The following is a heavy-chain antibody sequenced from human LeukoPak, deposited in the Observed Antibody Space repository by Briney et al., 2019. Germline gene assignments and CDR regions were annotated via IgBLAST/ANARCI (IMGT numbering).Heavy chain of an antibody. CDR2: INHSGST. D-gene: IGHD6-19*01. J-gene: IGHJ5*02. Sequence: SQTLSLTCAVSGGSISSGGYSWSWIRQPPGKGLEWIGYINHSGSTNYNPSLKSRVTISVDTSKNQFSLKLSSVTAADTAVYYCARPFDSSGPGGWFDPWGQGTLVTVSS. CDR1: GGSISSGGYS. CDR3: ARPFDSSGPGGWFDP. V-gene: IGHV4-30-2*01.